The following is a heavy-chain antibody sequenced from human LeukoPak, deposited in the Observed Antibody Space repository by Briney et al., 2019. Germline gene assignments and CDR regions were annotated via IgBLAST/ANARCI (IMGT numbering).Heavy chain of an antibody. CDR1: GYTFTSYA. CDR2: IIPIFGTA. V-gene: IGHV1-69*13. J-gene: IGHJ4*02. CDR3: ARDGQQLEAPFDY. D-gene: IGHD6-13*01. Sequence: SVKVSRKASGYTFTSYAISWVRQAPGQGLEWMGGIIPIFGTANYAQKFQGRVTITADESTSTAYMELSSLRSEDTAVYYCARDGQQLEAPFDYWGQGTLVTVSS.